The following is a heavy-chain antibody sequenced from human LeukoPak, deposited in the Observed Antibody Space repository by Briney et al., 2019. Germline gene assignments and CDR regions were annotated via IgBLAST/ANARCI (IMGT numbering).Heavy chain of an antibody. CDR1: GFTFSSYW. J-gene: IGHJ5*02. V-gene: IGHV3-7*01. Sequence: GGSLRLSCAASGFTFSSYWMSWVRQAPGKGLEWVANVKQDGSEKYYVDSVKGRFTISRDNAKNSLYLQMNSLRAQDTAVYYCAGAVAGKALWFDPWGRGTLVTVSS. CDR2: VKQDGSEK. CDR3: AGAVAGKALWFDP. D-gene: IGHD6-19*01.